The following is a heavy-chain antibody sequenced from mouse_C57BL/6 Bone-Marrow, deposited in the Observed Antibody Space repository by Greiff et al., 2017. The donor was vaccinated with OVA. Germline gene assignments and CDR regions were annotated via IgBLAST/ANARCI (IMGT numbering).Heavy chain of an antibody. Sequence: VKLMESGPELVKPGASVKISCKASGYAFSSSWMNWVKQRPGKGLEWIGRIYPGDGDTNYNGKFKGKATLTADKSSSTAYMQLSSLTSEDSAVYFCASYGYYYAMDYWGQGTSVTVSS. V-gene: IGHV1-82*01. J-gene: IGHJ4*01. CDR3: ASYGYYYAMDY. CDR1: GYAFSSSW. CDR2: IYPGDGDT. D-gene: IGHD2-2*01.